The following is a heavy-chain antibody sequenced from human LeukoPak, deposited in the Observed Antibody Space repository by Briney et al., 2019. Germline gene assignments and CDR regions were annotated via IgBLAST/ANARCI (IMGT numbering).Heavy chain of an antibody. Sequence: SQTLSLTCTVSGGSISSGDYYWSWIRQPPGKGLEWIGYIYYSGSTYYNPSLKSRVTISVDTSKNQFSLKLSSVTAADTAVYYCARAVITMVRGVIIRANNWFDPWGQGTLVTVSS. D-gene: IGHD3-10*01. CDR1: GGSISSGDYY. J-gene: IGHJ5*02. CDR2: IYYSGST. CDR3: ARAVITMVRGVIIRANNWFDP. V-gene: IGHV4-30-4*01.